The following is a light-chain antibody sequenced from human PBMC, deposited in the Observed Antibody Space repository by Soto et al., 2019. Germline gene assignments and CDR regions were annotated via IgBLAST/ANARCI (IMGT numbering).Light chain of an antibody. CDR2: EVS. CDR1: STDVGGYHY. CDR3: SSSAGSNIDV. Sequence: QSALTQPPSASGSPGQSVTISCTGTSTDVGGYHYVSWYQHHPGKAPKLMIYEVSKRPSGVPDRFSGSKSGNTASLTVSGLQAEDEADYYCSSSAGSNIDVFGTGTKLTVL. J-gene: IGLJ1*01. V-gene: IGLV2-8*01.